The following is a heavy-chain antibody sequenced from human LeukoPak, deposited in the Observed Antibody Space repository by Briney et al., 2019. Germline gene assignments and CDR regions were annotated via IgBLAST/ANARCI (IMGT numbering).Heavy chain of an antibody. V-gene: IGHV3-30*02. Sequence: LPGGSLRFSCAASRFTLCGFSFSSYGMHWVRQAPGKGLEWVALIRYDGSNKYYGDSVKGRFTISRDNSKNTLYLQMNGLRVEVTAVYYCARDPPAVSINTYAWGQGTLVTVSS. D-gene: IGHD2-8*01. CDR1: RFTLCGFSFSSYG. CDR2: IRYDGSNK. CDR3: ARDPPAVSINTYA. J-gene: IGHJ4*02.